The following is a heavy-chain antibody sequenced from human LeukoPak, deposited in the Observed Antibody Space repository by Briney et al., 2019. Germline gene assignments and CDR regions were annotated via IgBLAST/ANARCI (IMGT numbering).Heavy chain of an antibody. CDR2: IGSAI. V-gene: IGHV3-48*01. J-gene: IGHJ3*02. CDR3: ARDHAYAFDI. CDR1: GFTFSDYS. D-gene: IGHD2-2*01. Sequence: GGSLRPSCVASGFTFSDYSLNWVRQAPGKGLEWISYIGSAIYYADSVKGRFTISRDNAKNSLFLQMNSLRAEDTAVYYCARDHAYAFDIWGQGTLVTVSS.